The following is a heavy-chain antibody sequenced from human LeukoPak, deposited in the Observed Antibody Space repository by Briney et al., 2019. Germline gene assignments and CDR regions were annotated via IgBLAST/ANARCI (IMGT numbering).Heavy chain of an antibody. CDR3: ARDPSRGYNYGYGDY. V-gene: IGHV3-7*01. Sequence: GGSPRLSCAASGFTFSTYWMSWVRQAPGKGMEWVAHINQDRSEKYYVDSVKGRFTIARDNAKNSLYLQMNSLRAEDTAVYYCARDPSRGYNYGYGDYWGQGTLVIVSS. J-gene: IGHJ4*02. CDR1: GFTFSTYW. CDR2: INQDRSEK. D-gene: IGHD5-18*01.